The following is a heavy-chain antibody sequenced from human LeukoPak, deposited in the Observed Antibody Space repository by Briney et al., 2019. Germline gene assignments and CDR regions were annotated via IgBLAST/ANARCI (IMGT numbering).Heavy chain of an antibody. CDR2: INPDSGGT. J-gene: IGHJ4*02. CDR1: GYTFTGYY. D-gene: IGHD6-19*01. V-gene: IGHV1-2*02. CDR3: ATLRRSGWYIGD. Sequence: GASVKVSCKASGYTFTGYYMHWVRQASGQGLEWMGWINPDSGGTNYAQKFQGRVTMTRDTSITTAYMELSSLRSDDTAMYYCATLRRSGWYIGDWGQGTLVTVSS.